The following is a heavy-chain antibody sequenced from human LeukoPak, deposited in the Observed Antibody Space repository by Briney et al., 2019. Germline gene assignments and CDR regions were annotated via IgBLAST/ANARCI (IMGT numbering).Heavy chain of an antibody. CDR2: ISSSGSTI. Sequence: GGSLRLSCAASGFTFSDHYMSWIRQAPGRGLEWVSYISSSGSTIYYADSVKGRFTISRDNAKNSLYLQMNSLRAEDTAVYYCASTVDTAMVTSSNYWGQGTLVTVSS. CDR3: ASTVDTAMVTSSNY. V-gene: IGHV3-11*01. CDR1: GFTFSDHY. D-gene: IGHD5-18*01. J-gene: IGHJ4*02.